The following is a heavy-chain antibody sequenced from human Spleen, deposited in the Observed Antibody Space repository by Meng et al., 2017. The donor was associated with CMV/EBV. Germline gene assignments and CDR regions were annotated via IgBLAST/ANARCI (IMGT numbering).Heavy chain of an antibody. Sequence: LTCAVYGGSFRGYYWSWIRQPPGKGLEWIGEINHSGSTNYNPSLKSRVTISVDTSKNQFSLKLSSVTAADTAVYYCARVGRFLSWFDPWGQGTLVTVSS. D-gene: IGHD3-3*01. CDR1: GGSFRGYY. J-gene: IGHJ5*02. V-gene: IGHV4-34*01. CDR2: INHSGST. CDR3: ARVGRFLSWFDP.